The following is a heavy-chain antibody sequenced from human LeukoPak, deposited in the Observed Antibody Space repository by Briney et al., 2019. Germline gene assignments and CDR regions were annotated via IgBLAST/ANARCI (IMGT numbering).Heavy chain of an antibody. D-gene: IGHD3-22*01. V-gene: IGHV1-69*05. CDR3: ARGSAFYDSSGYLSYYFDY. CDR1: GGTFISYA. CDR2: IIPIFGTA. Sequence: VASVKVSCKASGGTFISYAISWVRQAPGQGREWMGGIIPIFGTANYAQKFQGRVTITTDESTSTAYMELSSLRSEDTAVYYCARGSAFYDSSGYLSYYFDYWGQGTLVTVSS. J-gene: IGHJ4*02.